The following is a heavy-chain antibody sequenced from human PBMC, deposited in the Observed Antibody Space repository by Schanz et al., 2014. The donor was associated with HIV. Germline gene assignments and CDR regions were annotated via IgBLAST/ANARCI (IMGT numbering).Heavy chain of an antibody. Sequence: QVQLVQSGVEVKKPGSSVKVSCKTSGDTFTSYAISWVRQAPGQGLEWMGGFIPIFGTTNYAQKFQGRVTITADESTSTTYLELSSLRSEDTAVYYCASQYSNYDSSRRYHWYFDLWGRGTLVTVSS. D-gene: IGHD4-4*01. CDR2: FIPIFGTT. V-gene: IGHV1-69*01. CDR1: GDTFTSYA. CDR3: ASQYSNYDSSRRYHWYFDL. J-gene: IGHJ2*01.